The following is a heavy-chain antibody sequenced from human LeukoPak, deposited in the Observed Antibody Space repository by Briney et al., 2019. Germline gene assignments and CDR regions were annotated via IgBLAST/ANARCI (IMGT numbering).Heavy chain of an antibody. J-gene: IGHJ4*02. D-gene: IGHD4/OR15-4a*01. Sequence: GGSLRLSCAASGFTVSSNYMSWVRQAPGKGLEWVSVIYSGGSTYYADSVKGRFTISRDNSRNTLYLQMNSLRADDTAVYYCARRAGAYSHPYDYWGQGTLVTVSS. CDR3: ARRAGAYSHPYDY. CDR2: IYSGGST. CDR1: GFTVSSNY. V-gene: IGHV3-53*01.